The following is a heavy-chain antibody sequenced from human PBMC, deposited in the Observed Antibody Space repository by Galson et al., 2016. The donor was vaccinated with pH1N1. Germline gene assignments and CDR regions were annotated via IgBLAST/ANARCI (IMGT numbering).Heavy chain of an antibody. J-gene: IGHJ6*03. CDR2: ISPGDSDT. D-gene: IGHD2-21*01. Sequence: QSGAEVKKPGESLKISCEGSGYSFTSYWIAWVRQMPGKGLEWMGIISPGDSDTRYRPSFHGQVTIAADKSINPDYLQWSSLKASDTGMYYCARIGSDDPIYYYYMDVWGKATTVTVSS. V-gene: IGHV5-51*01. CDR3: ARIGSDDPIYYYYMDV. CDR1: GYSFTSYW.